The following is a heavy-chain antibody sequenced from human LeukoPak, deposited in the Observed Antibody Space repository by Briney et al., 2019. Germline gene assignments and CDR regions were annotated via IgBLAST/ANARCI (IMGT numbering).Heavy chain of an antibody. D-gene: IGHD1-26*01. CDR1: GYTFTGYY. CDR2: INPNSGGT. V-gene: IGHV1-2*02. CDR3: ARDPRGSYSGLYYFDY. Sequence: GASVKVSCKASGYTFTGYYMHWVRQAPGQGLEWMGWINPNSGGTNYAQKFQSRVTMTRDTSISTAYMELSRLRSDDTAVYYCARDPRGSYSGLYYFDYWGQGTLVTVSS. J-gene: IGHJ4*02.